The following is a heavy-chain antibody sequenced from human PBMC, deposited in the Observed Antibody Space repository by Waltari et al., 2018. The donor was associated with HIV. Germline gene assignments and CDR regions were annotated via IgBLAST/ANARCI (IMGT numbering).Heavy chain of an antibody. CDR1: GSSSAMFA. J-gene: IGHJ6*02. D-gene: IGHD6-13*01. CDR3: ARHSSSHPYYYAMDV. CDR2: ISGTGDHT. Sequence: APLLESGGGLVQTGQSLRIFCKTPGSSSAMFATSWVRQAPGKGLEWVSAISGTGDHTFYADSVKGRFTISRDNSKRTLYLQMNSLRAEDTALYYCARHSSSHPYYYAMDVWGQGTTVTVSS. V-gene: IGHV3-23*01.